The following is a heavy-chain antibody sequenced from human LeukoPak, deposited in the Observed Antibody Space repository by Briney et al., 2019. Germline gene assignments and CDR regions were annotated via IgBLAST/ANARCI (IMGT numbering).Heavy chain of an antibody. D-gene: IGHD2-2*01. CDR2: ISGYNGKV. V-gene: IGHV1-18*01. Sequence: ASVKVSCKASGHTFVSYGISWVRQAPGQGLEWMGWISGYNGKVNYAQKFQGRVTMTTDTSTSTAYLELRSLTSEDTAVYYCARRFCSSVSCYDDDAFDVWGQGTLVTVSS. CDR3: ARRFCSSVSCYDDDAFDV. CDR1: GHTFVSYG. J-gene: IGHJ3*01.